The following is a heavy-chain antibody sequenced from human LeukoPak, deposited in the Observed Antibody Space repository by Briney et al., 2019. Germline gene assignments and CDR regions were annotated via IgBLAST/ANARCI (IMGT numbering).Heavy chain of an antibody. CDR1: GDSFTSVTDY. CDR2: GDYSGGT. Sequence: PSETLSLTCTVSGDSFTSVTDYWARIRQPPGKGLEWIASGDYSGGTYYNPSLESRVAISADMSKNQISLKLTSVTGADTAVYYCAGERGEEYSSGWYKTNFFDNWGQGIRVTVSS. J-gene: IGHJ4*02. CDR3: AGERGEEYSSGWYKTNFFDN. D-gene: IGHD6-19*01. V-gene: IGHV4-39*07.